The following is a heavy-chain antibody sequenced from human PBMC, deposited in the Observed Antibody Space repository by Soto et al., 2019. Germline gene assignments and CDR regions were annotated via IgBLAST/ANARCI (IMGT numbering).Heavy chain of an antibody. D-gene: IGHD6-13*01. CDR2: IYYSGST. V-gene: IGHV4-59*01. CDR1: GGSISSYY. J-gene: IGHJ5*02. CDR3: ARASRGGSSWYGWFDP. Sequence: TSETLSLTCTVSGGSISSYYWSWIRQPPGKGLEWIGYIYYSGSTNYNPSLKSRVTISVDTSKNQFSLKLSSVTAADTAVYYCARASRGGSSWYGWFDPWGQGTLVTVSS.